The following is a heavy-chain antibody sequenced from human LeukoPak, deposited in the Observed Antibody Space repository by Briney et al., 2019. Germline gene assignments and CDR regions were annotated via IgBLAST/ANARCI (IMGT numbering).Heavy chain of an antibody. Sequence: PGGSLRLSCAASGFTFSSYSMNWVRQAPGKGLEWVSYISRRGGTIYYADSVKGRFTISRDNAKNSLYLQMNSLRAEDTAVYYCASLDGGVPVDYWGQGTLVTVST. J-gene: IGHJ4*02. V-gene: IGHV3-48*04. CDR3: ASLDGGVPVDY. CDR2: ISRRGGTI. CDR1: GFTFSSYS. D-gene: IGHD3-16*01.